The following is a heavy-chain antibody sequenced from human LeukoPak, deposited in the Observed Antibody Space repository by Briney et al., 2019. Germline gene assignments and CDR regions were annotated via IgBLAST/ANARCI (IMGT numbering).Heavy chain of an antibody. CDR1: GYIFIDYY. CDR3: AREEDYYDSSGYSVGGAFDI. J-gene: IGHJ3*02. D-gene: IGHD3-22*01. CDR2: INPCSGVT. Sequence: ASVKVSCKASGYIFIDYYIHWVRQAPGQGLEWMGWINPCSGVTNYAQKFQGRVTMTRDTSISTAYMGLSRLRSDDTAVYYCAREEDYYDSSGYSVGGAFDIWGQGTMVTVSS. V-gene: IGHV1-2*02.